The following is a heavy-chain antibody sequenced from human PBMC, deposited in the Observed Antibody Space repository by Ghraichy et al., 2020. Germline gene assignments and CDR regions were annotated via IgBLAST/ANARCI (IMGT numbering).Heavy chain of an antibody. CDR2: INHSGST. CDR3: ARAPGRFFVVVPAAITMDV. D-gene: IGHD2-2*01. CDR1: GGSFSGYY. J-gene: IGHJ6*02. V-gene: IGHV4-34*01. Sequence: TLSLTCAVYGGSFSGYYWSWIRQPPGKGLEWIGEINHSGSTNYNPSLKSRVTISVDTSKNQFSLKLSSVTAADTAVYYCARAPGRFFVVVPAAITMDVWGQGTTVTVSS.